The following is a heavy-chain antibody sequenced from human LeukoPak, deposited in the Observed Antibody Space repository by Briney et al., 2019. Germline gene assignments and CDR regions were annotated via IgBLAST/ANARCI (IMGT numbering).Heavy chain of an antibody. CDR2: IHSTGSS. Sequence: SQTLSLTCTVSSDSTYWGWIRQPAGTGLEWIGRIHSTGSSNYNPSLNSRVTISLDTSNHQLSLKLSSVTAADTAVYYCARGAGTITNDAFDIWGQGTMVTVSS. CDR3: ARGAGTITNDAFDI. V-gene: IGHV4-61*02. D-gene: IGHD1-1*01. J-gene: IGHJ3*02. CDR1: SDSTY.